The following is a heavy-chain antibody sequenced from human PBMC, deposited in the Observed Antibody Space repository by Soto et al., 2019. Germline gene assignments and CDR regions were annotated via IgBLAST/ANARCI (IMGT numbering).Heavy chain of an antibody. V-gene: IGHV3-23*01. J-gene: IGHJ3*01. Sequence: PGGSLRLCCAASGFIFGDSALNWVRQAPGKGLEWVSVIGGRGDSAYYADSVRGRFDISRDNSKNTLSLQMSSLTPPDTAIHYSLREGRSSFDFWGRGTRVTVS. CDR1: GFIFGDSA. CDR2: IGGRGDSA. CDR3: LREGRSSFDF.